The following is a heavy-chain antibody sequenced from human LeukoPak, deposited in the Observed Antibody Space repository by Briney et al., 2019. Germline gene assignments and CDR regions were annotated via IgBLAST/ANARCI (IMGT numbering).Heavy chain of an antibody. J-gene: IGHJ4*02. CDR1: GFTFSSYA. D-gene: IGHD6-13*01. Sequence: GGSLRLSCAASGFTFSSYAMSWVRQAPGKGLEWVSAISGSGGSTYYADSVKGRFTISRGNSKNTLYLQVNSLRAEDTAVYYCAKDDPGYSSSWYDYWGQGTLVTVSS. CDR2: ISGSGGST. V-gene: IGHV3-23*01. CDR3: AKDDPGYSSSWYDY.